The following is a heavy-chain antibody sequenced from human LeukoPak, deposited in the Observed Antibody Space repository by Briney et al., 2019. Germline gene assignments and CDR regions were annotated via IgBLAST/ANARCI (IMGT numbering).Heavy chain of an antibody. CDR1: GYTFTGHY. D-gene: IGHD5-12*01. CDR2: IEPNTGDT. V-gene: IGHV1-2*02. Sequence: GASVKVSCKASGYTFTGHYVYWMRQTPGQGLEWMGWIEPNTGDTNYAQKFRGRVTVTRDTSISTAYMELSSLRSEDTAVYYCATDGRGYSGYDHYYYYMDVWGKGTTVTVSS. CDR3: ATDGRGYSGYDHYYYYMDV. J-gene: IGHJ6*03.